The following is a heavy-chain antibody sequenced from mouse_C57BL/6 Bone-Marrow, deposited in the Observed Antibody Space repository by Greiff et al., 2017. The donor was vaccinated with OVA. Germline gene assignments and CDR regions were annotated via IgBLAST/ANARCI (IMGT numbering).Heavy chain of an antibody. J-gene: IGHJ2*01. D-gene: IGHD2-2*01. CDR2: IDPSDSET. Sequence: QVQLQQPGAELVRPGSSVKLSCKASGYTFTSYWMHWVKQRPIQGLEWIGNIDPSDSETHYNQKFKDKATLTVDKSSSTAYMQLSSLTSEDSAVYYGARGVTTKGYYFDYWGQGTTLTVSS. CDR3: ARGVTTKGYYFDY. V-gene: IGHV1-52*01. CDR1: GYTFTSYW.